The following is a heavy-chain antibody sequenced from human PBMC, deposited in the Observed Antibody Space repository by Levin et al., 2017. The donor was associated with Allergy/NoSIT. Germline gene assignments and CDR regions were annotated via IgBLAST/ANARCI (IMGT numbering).Heavy chain of an antibody. CDR3: AKEPAEFLYYDFWSGYRSDPLLYFDY. J-gene: IGHJ4*02. CDR2: ISYDGSNK. Sequence: LSLTCAASGFTFSSSGMHWVRQAPGKGLEWVVVISYDGSNKYYADSVKGRFTISRDNSKNTLYLQMNSLRAEDTAVYYCAKEPAEFLYYDFWSGYRSDPLLYFDYWGQGTLVTVSS. CDR1: GFTFSSSG. D-gene: IGHD3-3*01. V-gene: IGHV3-30*18.